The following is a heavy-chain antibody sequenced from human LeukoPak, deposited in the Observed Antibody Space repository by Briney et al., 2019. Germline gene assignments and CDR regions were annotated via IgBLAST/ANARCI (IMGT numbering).Heavy chain of an antibody. CDR1: GFTFSSYE. Sequence: PGGSLRLSCAASGFTFSSYEMNWVRQAPGKGLEWVSYISSSGSTIYYADSVKGRFTIPRDNAKNSLYLQMNSLRAEDTAVYYCARKPYGDYLFDYWGQGTLATVP. V-gene: IGHV3-48*03. D-gene: IGHD4-17*01. CDR3: ARKPYGDYLFDY. CDR2: ISSSGSTI. J-gene: IGHJ4*02.